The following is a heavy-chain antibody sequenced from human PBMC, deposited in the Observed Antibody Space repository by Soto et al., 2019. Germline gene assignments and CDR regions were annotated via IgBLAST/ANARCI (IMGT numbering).Heavy chain of an antibody. CDR1: GFTFSSYW. V-gene: IGHV3-74*01. D-gene: IGHD5-12*01. CDR3: ARGRWLQRVGTFDY. CDR2: INSDGSST. J-gene: IGHJ4*02. Sequence: EVQLVESGGGLVQPGGSLRLSCAASGFTFSSYWMHWVRQAPGKGLVWVSRINSDGSSTSYADSVKGRFTISRDNAKNTLYLKINSLRAEDTAVYYCARGRWLQRVGTFDYGGQGPLVTVPS.